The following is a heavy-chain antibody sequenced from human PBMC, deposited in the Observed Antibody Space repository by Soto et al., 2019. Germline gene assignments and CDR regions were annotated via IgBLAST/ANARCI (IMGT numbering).Heavy chain of an antibody. CDR3: ARSPLGGYGDYVSWFDP. CDR1: GGTFSSYA. J-gene: IGHJ5*02. CDR2: IIPIFGTA. D-gene: IGHD4-17*01. V-gene: IGHV1-69*01. Sequence: QVQLVQSGAEVKKPGSSVKVSCKASGGTFSSYAISWVRQAPGQGLEWMGGIIPIFGTANYAQKFQGRVTITADESTSTAYRELSSLRSEDTAVYYCARSPLGGYGDYVSWFDPGGQGTLVTVSS.